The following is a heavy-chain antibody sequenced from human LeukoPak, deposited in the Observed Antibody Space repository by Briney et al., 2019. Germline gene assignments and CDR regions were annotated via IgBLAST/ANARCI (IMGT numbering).Heavy chain of an antibody. CDR2: IRYDGSNK. D-gene: IGHD6-13*01. Sequence: QPGGSLRLSCAASGFTFSSYGMHWVRQAPGKGLEWVAFIRYDGSNKYYADSVKGRFTISRDNSKNTLYLQMNSLRAEDTAVYYCAKEMGQEAAGPTDYWGQGTLVTVSS. J-gene: IGHJ4*02. CDR1: GFTFSSYG. CDR3: AKEMGQEAAGPTDY. V-gene: IGHV3-30*02.